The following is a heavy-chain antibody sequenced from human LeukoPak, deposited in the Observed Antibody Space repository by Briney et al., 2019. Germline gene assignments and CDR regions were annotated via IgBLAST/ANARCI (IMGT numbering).Heavy chain of an antibody. Sequence: GASVKVSCKASGYTFTSYDINWVRQATGQGLEWMGWMNPNSGNTGYAQKFQGRVTITRNTSISTAYMELSSLRSEDTAVYYCARGRGYSSSWGIDPWGQGALVTVSS. V-gene: IGHV1-8*03. CDR3: ARGRGYSSSWGIDP. CDR2: MNPNSGNT. CDR1: GYTFTSYD. J-gene: IGHJ5*02. D-gene: IGHD6-13*01.